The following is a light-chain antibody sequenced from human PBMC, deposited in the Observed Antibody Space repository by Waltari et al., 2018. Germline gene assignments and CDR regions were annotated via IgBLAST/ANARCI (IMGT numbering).Light chain of an antibody. CDR2: WAS. CDR3: QQYYDFPPYT. Sequence: VMTRSPDSLAVSLCESATINCQFSPNFLSSSTYKNYLAWYQQKPGQPPKLLIYWASTRESGVPDRFSGSGSGTDFTLTISSLQAEDVAVYYCQQYYDFPPYTFGQGTKLEI. V-gene: IGKV4-1*01. CDR1: PNFLSSSTYKNY. J-gene: IGKJ2*01.